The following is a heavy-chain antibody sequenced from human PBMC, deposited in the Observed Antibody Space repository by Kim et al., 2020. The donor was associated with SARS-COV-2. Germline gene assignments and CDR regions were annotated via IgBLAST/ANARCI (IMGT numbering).Heavy chain of an antibody. CDR1: GYTLTELS. Sequence: ASVKVSCKVSGYTLTELSMHWVRQAPGKGLEWMGGFDPEDGETIYAQKFQGRVTMTEDTSTDTAYMELSSLRFEDTAVYYCATDHPLRYFDWLLNYLGQGPLVNVSS. J-gene: IGHJ4*02. CDR3: ATDHPLRYFDWLLNY. V-gene: IGHV1-24*01. D-gene: IGHD3-9*01. CDR2: FDPEDGET.